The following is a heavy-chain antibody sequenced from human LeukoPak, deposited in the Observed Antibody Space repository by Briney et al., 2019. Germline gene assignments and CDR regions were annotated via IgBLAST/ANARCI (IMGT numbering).Heavy chain of an antibody. CDR2: IHRGGNT. Sequence: GESLRLSCAASGVTVSGNYMSWVRQAPGKGLEWLSVIHRGGNTYYADSVKGRFTISRDSSKNTVFLQMDSLRAEDTAVYYCARDPGYGLGVDYGDYWGQGTLVTVSS. D-gene: IGHD3-10*01. CDR3: ARDPGYGLGVDYGDY. V-gene: IGHV3-66*01. CDR1: GVTVSGNY. J-gene: IGHJ4*02.